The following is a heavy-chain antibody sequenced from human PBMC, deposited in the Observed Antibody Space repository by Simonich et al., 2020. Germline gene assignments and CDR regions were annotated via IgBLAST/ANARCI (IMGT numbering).Heavy chain of an antibody. CDR2: IYHSGTT. V-gene: IGHV4-38-2*01. CDR3: ARVGYSNYYYYGMDV. Sequence: QVQLQESGPGLVKPSETLSLTCAVSGYSISSGYYWGWIRQPPGKGLEWIGSIYHSGTTYYNPSPKSRVTISLDTSKNQFSLKLSSVTAADTAVYYCARVGYSNYYYYGMDVWGQGTTVTVSS. CDR1: GYSISSGYY. D-gene: IGHD6-13*01. J-gene: IGHJ6*02.